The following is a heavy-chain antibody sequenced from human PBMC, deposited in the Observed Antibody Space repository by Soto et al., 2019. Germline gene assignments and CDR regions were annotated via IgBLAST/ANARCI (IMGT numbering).Heavy chain of an antibody. CDR3: AKARNSYNWNYYYFDY. CDR2: ILYDGSNK. Sequence: GGSLRLSCAASGFTFSIYGMHWVRQAPGKGLEWVAVILYDGSNKYYADSVKGRFTISRDNSKNTLYLQMNSLRAEDTAVYYCAKARNSYNWNYYYFDYWGQGTLVTVSS. D-gene: IGHD1-7*01. CDR1: GFTFSIYG. J-gene: IGHJ4*02. V-gene: IGHV3-30*18.